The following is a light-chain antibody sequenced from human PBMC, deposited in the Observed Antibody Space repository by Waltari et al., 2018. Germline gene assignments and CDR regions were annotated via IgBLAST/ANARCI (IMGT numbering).Light chain of an antibody. CDR2: SNN. J-gene: IGLJ1*01. V-gene: IGLV1-44*01. CDR3: AAWDDTLNGYV. Sequence: QSVLTQPPSTSGTPGQRVTISCSGSSSNIGTNPVNWYQHLPGTAPKLLIYSNNRRPSGVPGRFSGSKSGTSASLAISGLQSEDEADYYCAAWDDTLNGYVFGTGTKVTVL. CDR1: SSNIGTNP.